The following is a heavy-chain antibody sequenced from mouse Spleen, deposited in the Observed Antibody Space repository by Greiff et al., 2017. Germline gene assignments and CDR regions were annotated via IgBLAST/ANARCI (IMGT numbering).Heavy chain of an antibody. CDR1: GYTFTSYW. V-gene: IGHV1-50*01. J-gene: IGHJ1*01. CDR2: IDPSDSYT. Sequence: QVQLQQSGAELVKPGASVKLSCKASGYTFTSYWMQWVKQRPGQGLEWIGEIDPSDSYTNYNQKFKGKATLTVDTSSSTAYMQLSSLTSEDSAVYYCARRRSWYFDVWGAGTTVTVSS. CDR3: ARRRSWYFDV.